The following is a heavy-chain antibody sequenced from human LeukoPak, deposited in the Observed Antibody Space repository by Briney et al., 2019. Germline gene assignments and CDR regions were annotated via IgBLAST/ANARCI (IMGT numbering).Heavy chain of an antibody. V-gene: IGHV1-69*01. J-gene: IGHJ4*02. Sequence: GSSVKVSCKASGGTFSSYAISWVRQAPGQGLEWMGGIIPIFGTANYAQKFQGRVTITADESTSTAYMELSSLRSEDTAVYYCAEGSDGTGEKGGFSFDYWGQGTLVTVSS. CDR3: AEGSDGTGEKGGFSFDY. CDR2: IIPIFGTA. D-gene: IGHD1-1*01. CDR1: GGTFSSYA.